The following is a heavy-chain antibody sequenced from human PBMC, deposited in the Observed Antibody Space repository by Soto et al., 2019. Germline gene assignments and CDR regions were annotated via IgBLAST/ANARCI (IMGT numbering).Heavy chain of an antibody. D-gene: IGHD6-13*01. Sequence: SETLSLTCAVYGESFSGYYWSWIRQPPGKGLEWIGEINHSGSTNYNPSLKSRVTISVDTSKNQFSLKLSSVTAADTAVFYCARTYGSSWYMTFDYWGQGTLVTVSS. CDR3: ARTYGSSWYMTFDY. V-gene: IGHV4-34*01. J-gene: IGHJ4*02. CDR2: INHSGST. CDR1: GESFSGYY.